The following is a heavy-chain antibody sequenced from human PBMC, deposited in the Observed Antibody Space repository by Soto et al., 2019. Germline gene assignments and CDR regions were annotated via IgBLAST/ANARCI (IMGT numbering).Heavy chain of an antibody. V-gene: IGHV4-30-4*01. J-gene: IGHJ3*02. Sequence: SSETLSLTCTVSGGSISSGDYYWSWIRQPPGKGLEWIGYIYYSGSTYYNPSLKSRVTISVDTSKNQFSLKLSSVTAADTAVYYCATDSGTYCGGDCSDAFDIWGQGTMVTVSS. CDR2: IYYSGST. CDR3: ATDSGTYCGGDCSDAFDI. CDR1: GGSISSGDYY. D-gene: IGHD2-21*02.